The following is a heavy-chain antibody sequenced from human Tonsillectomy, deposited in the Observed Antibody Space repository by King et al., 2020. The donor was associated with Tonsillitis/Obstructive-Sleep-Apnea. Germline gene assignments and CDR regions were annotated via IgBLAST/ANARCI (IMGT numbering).Heavy chain of an antibody. CDR3: AGVLRFLEWLFNNAFDI. CDR2: ISGSGGST. J-gene: IGHJ3*02. CDR1: GFTFSNYA. V-gene: IGHV3-23*04. D-gene: IGHD3-3*01. Sequence: VQLVESGGGLVQPGGSLRLSCAASGFTFSNYAMSWVRQAPGKGLEWVSVISGSGGSTYYAGSVKGRITISRDKSKNTLYLQKNSLRAEDTAVYYSAGVLRFLEWLFNNAFDIWGQGTMVTVSS.